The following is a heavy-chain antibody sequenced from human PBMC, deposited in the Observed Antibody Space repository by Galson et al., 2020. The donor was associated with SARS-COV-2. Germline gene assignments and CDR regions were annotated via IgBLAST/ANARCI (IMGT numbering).Heavy chain of an antibody. J-gene: IGHJ6*02. Sequence: ASVKVSCKASGYTFTGYYMHWVRQAPGQGLEWMGWINPNSGGTNYAQKFQGRVTMTRDTSISTAYMELSRLRSDDTAVYYCARDQVAGTERPEYYYYYGMDVWGQGTTVTVSS. CDR3: ARDQVAGTERPEYYYYYGMDV. CDR1: GYTFTGYY. D-gene: IGHD6-19*01. V-gene: IGHV1-2*02. CDR2: INPNSGGT.